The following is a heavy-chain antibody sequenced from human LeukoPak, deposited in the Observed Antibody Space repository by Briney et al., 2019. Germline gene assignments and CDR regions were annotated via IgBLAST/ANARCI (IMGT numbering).Heavy chain of an antibody. D-gene: IGHD2-21*01. CDR2: ISTSGTPI. CDR1: GFTFNTYE. CDR3: ARDPGEVDAFDI. J-gene: IGHJ3*02. Sequence: GVSLRLSCAASGFTFNTYEMSWVRQAPGKGLEWVSYISTSGTPIYYADSVKGRFTISRDNAKNSLYLEMNSLRAEDTAVYYCARDPGEVDAFDIWGQGTMVTVSS. V-gene: IGHV3-48*03.